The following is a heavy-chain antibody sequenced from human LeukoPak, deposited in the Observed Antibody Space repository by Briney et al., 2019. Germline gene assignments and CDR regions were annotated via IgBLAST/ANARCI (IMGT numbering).Heavy chain of an antibody. CDR2: ISTYNGNT. J-gene: IGHJ4*02. CDR1: GYTFTNYG. D-gene: IGHD5-24*01. CDR3: ARDGDGYTNGNFDY. Sequence: ASVKVSCKASGYTFTNYGISWVRQAPGQGLEWMGWISTYNGNTNYAQKLQGRVTMTTDTSTSTAYMELRSLRSDDTAVFYCARDGDGYTNGNFDYWGQGTLVTVPS. V-gene: IGHV1-18*01.